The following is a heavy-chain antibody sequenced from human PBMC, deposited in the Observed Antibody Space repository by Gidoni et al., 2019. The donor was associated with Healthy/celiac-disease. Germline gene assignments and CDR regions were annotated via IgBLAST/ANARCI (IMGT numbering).Heavy chain of an antibody. CDR3: ATSYYGDYPRGYGIDV. Sequence: QVQLVQSGAEVKKPGASVKVSCKVSGSTLTELSMHCVRQAPGKGLEWMGGFDPEYGKTIYAQKFQGRVTMTEDTSTDTAYMELSSLRSEDTAVYYCATSYYGDYPRGYGIDVWGQGTTVAVSS. J-gene: IGHJ6*02. CDR1: GSTLTELS. V-gene: IGHV1-24*01. CDR2: FDPEYGKT. D-gene: IGHD4-17*01.